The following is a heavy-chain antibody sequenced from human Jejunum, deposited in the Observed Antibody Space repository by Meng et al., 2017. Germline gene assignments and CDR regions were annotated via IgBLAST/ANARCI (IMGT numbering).Heavy chain of an antibody. Sequence: QVQRQQWGAGLLKPSETLALTCAVYGGSSSGFYLSWIRQPPGKGLEWIGEIHPSESTDYNPSLKSRLTISLDTSKNQFSLSLNSATAADTGIYYCTRGTDRAKSGDYWGQGTLVTVSS. J-gene: IGHJ4*02. CDR1: GGSSSGFY. CDR3: TRGTDRAKSGDY. CDR2: IHPSEST. V-gene: IGHV4-34*01. D-gene: IGHD1-14*01.